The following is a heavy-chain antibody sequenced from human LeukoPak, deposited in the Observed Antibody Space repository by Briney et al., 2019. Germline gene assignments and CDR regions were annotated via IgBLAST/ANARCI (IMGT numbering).Heavy chain of an antibody. CDR3: ARQAAAGTLNWFDP. Sequence: GGSLRLSCAASGFTFSSYAMHWVRQAPGKGLEYVSAISSNGGSTYYANSVKGRFTISRDNSKNTLYLQMGSLRAEDMAVYYCARQAAAGTLNWFDPWGQGTLFTVSS. CDR2: ISSNGGST. J-gene: IGHJ5*02. CDR1: GFTFSSYA. D-gene: IGHD6-13*01. V-gene: IGHV3-64*01.